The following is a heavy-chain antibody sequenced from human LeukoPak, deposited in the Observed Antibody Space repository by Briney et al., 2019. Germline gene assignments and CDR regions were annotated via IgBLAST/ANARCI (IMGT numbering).Heavy chain of an antibody. Sequence: PSETLSLTCSVSGVSISGYYWSWIRQPPGKQLEWIGYICRSESSNYNPSLKSRVTISVDTSRNQLSLKLSSVTAADTAVYYCARNDGYHDMLTGYRAFDIWGPGTMVTVSS. CDR1: GVSISGYY. CDR3: ARNDGYHDMLTGYRAFDI. J-gene: IGHJ3*02. CDR2: ICRSESS. D-gene: IGHD3-9*01. V-gene: IGHV4-59*01.